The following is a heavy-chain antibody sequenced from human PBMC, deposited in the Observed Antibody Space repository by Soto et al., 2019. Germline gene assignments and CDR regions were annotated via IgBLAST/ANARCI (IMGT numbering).Heavy chain of an antibody. Sequence: SETLSLTCAVYGGSFSGYYWSWIRQPPGKGLEWIGEINQSGSTNYNPSLKSRVTISVDTSKNQFSLKLSSVTAADTAVYYCARGSGYYGSGSRFDYWGQGTLVTVSS. V-gene: IGHV4-34*01. CDR2: INQSGST. CDR1: GGSFSGYY. CDR3: ARGSGYYGSGSRFDY. D-gene: IGHD3-10*01. J-gene: IGHJ4*02.